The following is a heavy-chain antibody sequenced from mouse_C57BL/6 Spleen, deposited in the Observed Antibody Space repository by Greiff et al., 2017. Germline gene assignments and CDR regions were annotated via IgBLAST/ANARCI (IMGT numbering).Heavy chain of an antibody. CDR1: GYTFTDYY. J-gene: IGHJ4*01. CDR2: INPYNGGT. V-gene: IGHV1-19*01. CDR3: ARPIYYGNPYAMDY. D-gene: IGHD2-1*01. Sequence: EVQLQQSGPVLVKPGASVKMSCKASGYTFTDYYMNWVKQSHGKSLEWIGVINPYNGGTSYNQKFKGKATLTVDKSSSTAYMELNSLTSEDSAVYYCARPIYYGNPYAMDYWGQGTSVTVSS.